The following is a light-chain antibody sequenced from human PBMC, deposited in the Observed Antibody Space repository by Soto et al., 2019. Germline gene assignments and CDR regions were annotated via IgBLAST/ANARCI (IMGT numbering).Light chain of an antibody. CDR2: DNN. CDR3: GTLDSSLSAGV. Sequence: QSVLTQPPSVSAAPGQTVTIYCAGSSSNIGNNYVSCYQQLPGTAHKLLIYDNNKRPSGIPDRFSGSKSGTSATLGITGLQTGDEADYYCGTLDSSLSAGVFGGGTKLTVL. CDR1: SSNIGNNY. V-gene: IGLV1-51*01. J-gene: IGLJ2*01.